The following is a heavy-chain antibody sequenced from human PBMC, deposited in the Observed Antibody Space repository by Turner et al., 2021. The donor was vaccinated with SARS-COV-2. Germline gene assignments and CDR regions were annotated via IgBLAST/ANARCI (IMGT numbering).Heavy chain of an antibody. J-gene: IGHJ5*02. CDR3: ATGYQLRVNWFDP. D-gene: IGHD2-2*01. V-gene: IGHV1-24*01. CDR2: FDPEDGET. CDR1: GYTLTELS. Sequence: QVQLVQSGAEVKKPGASVKVSCQISGYTLTELSMYWVRQAPGKGLEWMGGFDPEDGETIYAKNFQGRVTMTEDTSTDTAYMELSSLRSEDTAVYFCATGYQLRVNWFDPWGQGTLVTVSS.